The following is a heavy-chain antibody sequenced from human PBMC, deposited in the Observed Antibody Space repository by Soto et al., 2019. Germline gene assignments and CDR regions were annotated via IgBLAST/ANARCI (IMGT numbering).Heavy chain of an antibody. CDR1: GYTFTNYW. CDR2: IYPGDSDT. J-gene: IGHJ6*02. V-gene: IGHV5-51*01. Sequence: GESLKISCKGSGYTFTNYWIGWVRQMPGKGPEWMGIIYPGDSDTKYNPSFQGQVTISADKSITTTYLQWSSLKASVTAIYYCAASIFYYGMDVWGQGTTVTVSS. CDR3: AASIFYYGMDV.